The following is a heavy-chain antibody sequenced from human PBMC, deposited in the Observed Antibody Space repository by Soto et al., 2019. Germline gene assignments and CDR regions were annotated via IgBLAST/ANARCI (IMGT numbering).Heavy chain of an antibody. V-gene: IGHV1-69*06. CDR3: ASGLPYFDTGGPSSFDY. Sequence: QVQLVQSGAEVRKPRSSVKVSCKSSGGTFSGHALSWVRQAPGQGLEWMGGIIPIFGTSNYAQKFQGRVTITADTSTRTAYMELTSLRSEDTAVYYCASGLPYFDTGGPSSFDYWGQGSLVTVSS. D-gene: IGHD3-22*01. J-gene: IGHJ4*02. CDR2: IIPIFGTS. CDR1: GGTFSGHA.